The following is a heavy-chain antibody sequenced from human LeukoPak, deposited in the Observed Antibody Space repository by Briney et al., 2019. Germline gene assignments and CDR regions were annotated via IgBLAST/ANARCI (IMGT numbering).Heavy chain of an antibody. CDR3: ARGGKRALAGTRSPQYFQH. Sequence: SETLSLTCAVSGGSINSYDYSWSWIRQPPGKGLEWIGYIFYSGSSYYNPSLKSRVTISVDTSKNQFSLRLSSVTAADTAGYYCARGGKRALAGTRSPQYFQHWGQGTLVTVSS. D-gene: IGHD6-19*01. J-gene: IGHJ1*01. V-gene: IGHV4-30-4*07. CDR1: GGSINSYDYS. CDR2: IFYSGSS.